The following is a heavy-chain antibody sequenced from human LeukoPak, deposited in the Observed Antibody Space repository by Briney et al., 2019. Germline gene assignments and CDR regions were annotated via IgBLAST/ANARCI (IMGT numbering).Heavy chain of an antibody. J-gene: IGHJ4*02. Sequence: GSSVKVSCKASGGTFSSYAISWVRQAPGPGLEWMGGIIPIFGTANYAQKFQGRVTITADESTSTAYMELSSLRSEDTAVYYCARGAPDILTGWPPGFDYRGQGTLVTVSS. V-gene: IGHV1-69*01. CDR1: GGTFSSYA. CDR3: ARGAPDILTGWPPGFDY. D-gene: IGHD3-9*01. CDR2: IIPIFGTA.